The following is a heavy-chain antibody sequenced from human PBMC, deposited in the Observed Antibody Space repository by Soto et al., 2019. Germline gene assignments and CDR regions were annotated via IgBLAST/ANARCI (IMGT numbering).Heavy chain of an antibody. CDR3: ARDPFGCTNGVCYPGYYGIDV. D-gene: IGHD2-8*01. J-gene: IGHJ6*02. V-gene: IGHV1-69*13. CDR2: IIPIFGTA. CDR1: GGTFSSYA. Sequence: SVKVSCKASGGTFSSYAISWVRQAPGQGLEWMGGIIPIFGTANYAQKFQGRVTITADESTSTAYMELSSLRSEDTAVYYCARDPFGCTNGVCYPGYYGIDVWGQGSTVTGSS.